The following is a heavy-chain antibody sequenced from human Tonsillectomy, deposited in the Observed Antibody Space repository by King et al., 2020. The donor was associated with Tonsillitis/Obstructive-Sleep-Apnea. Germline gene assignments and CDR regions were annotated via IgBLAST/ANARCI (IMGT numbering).Heavy chain of an antibody. D-gene: IGHD3-3*02. CDR1: GGSFSGYY. J-gene: IGHJ6*03. CDR2: INHSGGT. CDR3: ARVNVDIFGYYYMDV. Sequence: HVQLQQWGAGLLKPSETLSLTCAVYGGSFSGYYWSWIRQPPGKGLEWIGEINHSGGTNYNPSLKSRVTISVDTSKNQFSLTLSSVTAADTAVYYCARVNVDIFGYYYMDVWGKGTTVTVSS. V-gene: IGHV4-34*01.